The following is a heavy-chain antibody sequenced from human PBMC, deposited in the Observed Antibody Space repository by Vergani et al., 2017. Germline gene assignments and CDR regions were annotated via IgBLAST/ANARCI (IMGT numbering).Heavy chain of an antibody. CDR1: GYTFTGYY. Sequence: QVQLVQSGAEVKKPGASVKVSCKTSGYTFTGYYMNWVRQAPGHGLEWIGWILPESGDTHSAQNFQGRVTMTRDTSISTVYMELSRLTSDDTAVYYCARIEEQQFVDGWFDPWCQGTQVTVSS. D-gene: IGHD6-6*01. J-gene: IGHJ5*02. CDR2: ILPESGDT. CDR3: ARIEEQQFVDGWFDP. V-gene: IGHV1-2*02.